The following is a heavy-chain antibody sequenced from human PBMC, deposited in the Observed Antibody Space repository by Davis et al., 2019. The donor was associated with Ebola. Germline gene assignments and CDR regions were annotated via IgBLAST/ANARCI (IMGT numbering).Heavy chain of an antibody. V-gene: IGHV3-23*01. J-gene: IGHJ6*02. Sequence: GESLKISCAASGFTFSSYGMHWVRQAPGKGLEWVSAISGSGGSTYYADSVKGRFTISRDNSKNTLYLQMNGLRVEDTAVYYCAKNKMTSSGSYGADVWGQGTTVTVSS. CDR3: AKNKMTSSGSYGADV. D-gene: IGHD4/OR15-4a*01. CDR1: GFTFSSYG. CDR2: ISGSGGST.